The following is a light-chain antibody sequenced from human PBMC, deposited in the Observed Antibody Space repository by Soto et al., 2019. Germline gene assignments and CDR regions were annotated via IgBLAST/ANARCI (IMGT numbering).Light chain of an antibody. Sequence: QSLLTQPPSMSGAPGQRVTISCTGGSSNLGAGYDVHWYQQLPGTAPKLLMYANNNRPSGVPDRFSGSKSGTSASLAITGLQPEDEADYYCQSYDTSLSAHVIFGGGTKLTVL. CDR3: QSYDTSLSAHVI. CDR2: ANN. V-gene: IGLV1-40*01. J-gene: IGLJ2*01. CDR1: SSNLGAGYD.